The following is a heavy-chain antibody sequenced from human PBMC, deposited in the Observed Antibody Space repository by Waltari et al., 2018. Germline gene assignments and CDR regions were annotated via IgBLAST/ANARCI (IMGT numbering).Heavy chain of an antibody. D-gene: IGHD2-2*02. V-gene: IGHV3-30*02. CDR1: GFPFSHFG. CDR2: IWFDGSDK. CDR3: AKDAFGNTYLDF. J-gene: IGHJ4*02. Sequence: QVNLVESGGGVVQPGGSLRLSCANAGFPFSHFGMHWVRQAPGKGLEWVALIWFDGSDKFYADSVRGRFTISRDNSARTLYLDMDSLRLDDTAMYYCAKDAFGNTYLDFWGQGTLVTVSS.